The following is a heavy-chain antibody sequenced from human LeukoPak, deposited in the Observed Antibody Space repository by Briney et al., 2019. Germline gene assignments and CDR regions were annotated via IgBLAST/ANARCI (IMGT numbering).Heavy chain of an antibody. CDR2: MNPNSGNT. Sequence: ASVKVSCKASGYTFTSYDINWVRQATGQGLEWMGWMNPNSGNTGYAQKFQGRVTMTRDTSISTAYMELSSLGSEDTAVYYCARGLGIPGVYPDLRFWGQGTLVTVSS. V-gene: IGHV1-8*01. CDR1: GYTFTSYD. D-gene: IGHD5/OR15-5a*01. J-gene: IGHJ4*02. CDR3: ARGLGIPGVYPDLRF.